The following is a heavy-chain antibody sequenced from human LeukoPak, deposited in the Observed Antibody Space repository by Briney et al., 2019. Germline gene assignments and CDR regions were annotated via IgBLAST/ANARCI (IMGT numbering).Heavy chain of an antibody. D-gene: IGHD6-19*01. CDR3: ARGSGGSGWDNFDY. CDR1: GFTFSSYA. J-gene: IGHJ4*02. CDR2: ISYDGSNK. V-gene: IGHV3-30*04. Sequence: GRSLRLSCAASGFTFSSYAMHWVRQAPGKGLEWVAVISYDGSNKYYADSVKGRFTISRDNSKNTLYLQMNSLRAEDTAVYYCARGSGGSGWDNFDYWGQGTLVTVSS.